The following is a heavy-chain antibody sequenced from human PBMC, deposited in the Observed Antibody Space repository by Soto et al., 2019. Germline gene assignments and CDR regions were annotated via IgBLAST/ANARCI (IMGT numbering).Heavy chain of an antibody. V-gene: IGHV4-38-2*01. Sequence: PSETLSLTCAVSGYSISSGYYWGWLRQPPGKGLEWIGSIYHGGSTYYNPSLNSRVTLSIDMTNNHVSLILNSVTAADTAVYYCARGAKRAAAGHRYYFDYWGQGTLVTVSS. CDR2: IYHGGST. CDR3: ARGAKRAAAGHRYYFDY. J-gene: IGHJ4*02. CDR1: GYSISSGYY. D-gene: IGHD6-13*01.